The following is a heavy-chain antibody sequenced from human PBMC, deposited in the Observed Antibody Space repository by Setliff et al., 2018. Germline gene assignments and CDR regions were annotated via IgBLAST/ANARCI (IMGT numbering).Heavy chain of an antibody. V-gene: IGHV4-38-2*02. CDR3: ARAGHSYVGYFNS. Sequence: SETLSLTCTVSDFSVGSVYYWGWIRQSPGKGLEWIASVYYSGTTYYNPSLESRVTMSVDTSQNQFSLKLRSVTAADTAVYFCARAGHSYVGYFNSWGQGTLVTVSS. D-gene: IGHD5-18*01. CDR1: DFSVGSVYY. J-gene: IGHJ5*02. CDR2: VYYSGTT.